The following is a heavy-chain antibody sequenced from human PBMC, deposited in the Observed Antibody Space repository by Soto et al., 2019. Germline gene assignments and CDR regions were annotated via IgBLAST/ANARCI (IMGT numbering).Heavy chain of an antibody. D-gene: IGHD3-16*01. Sequence: QVQLVQSGAEVKKPGSSVKVSCTASGGTFSSYAIDWVRQAPGKGLEWMGGIIPIFGTADYAQQFQGSVTITADESTSTAYMELVSLRSDDTDVYYCARGQTGGGWGYYFDYWGQGTLVTVSS. CDR3: ARGQTGGGWGYYFDY. CDR1: GGTFSSYA. V-gene: IGHV1-69*12. CDR2: IIPIFGTA. J-gene: IGHJ4*02.